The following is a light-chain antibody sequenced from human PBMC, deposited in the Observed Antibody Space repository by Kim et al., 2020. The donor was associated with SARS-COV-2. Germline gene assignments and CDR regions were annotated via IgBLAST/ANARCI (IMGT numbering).Light chain of an antibody. CDR3: NSRDSSGNHVV. CDR1: SLRSYY. Sequence: SSELTQDPAVSVALGQTVRITCQGESLRSYYASWYQQKPGQAPVLVIYGKNNLPTGIPDRFSGSSSGNTASLTITGAQAEDEADYYCNSRDSSGNHVVFGGGTKLTVL. J-gene: IGLJ2*01. V-gene: IGLV3-19*01. CDR2: GKN.